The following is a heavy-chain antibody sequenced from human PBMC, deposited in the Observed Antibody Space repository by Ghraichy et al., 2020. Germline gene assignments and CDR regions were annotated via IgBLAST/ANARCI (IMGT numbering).Heavy chain of an antibody. Sequence: GSLRLSCDVSGATLSDYYFTLIRQPPGKGLAWIGEIDHRGGTYYNPSLQSRVSISLDTSQNQLSLQLRSVTAADTSVYYCASITRAGAFDFWGHGSLVTVSS. CDR1: GATLSDYY. D-gene: IGHD4/OR15-4a*01. CDR2: IDHRGGT. V-gene: IGHV4-34*08. J-gene: IGHJ5*01. CDR3: ASITRAGAFDF.